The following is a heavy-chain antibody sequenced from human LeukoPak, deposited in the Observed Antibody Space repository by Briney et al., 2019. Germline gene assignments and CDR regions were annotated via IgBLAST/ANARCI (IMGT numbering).Heavy chain of an antibody. V-gene: IGHV3-30-3*01. J-gene: IGHJ4*02. CDR3: ARDRDHIVVVVAATLGY. CDR1: GFTFSSYA. D-gene: IGHD2-15*01. CDR2: ISYDGSNK. Sequence: GGSLRLSCAASGFTFSSYAMHWVRQAPGKGLEWVAVISYDGSNKYYADSVKGRFTISRDNSKNTLYLQMNSLRAEDTAVYYCARDRDHIVVVVAATLGYWGRGTLVTVSS.